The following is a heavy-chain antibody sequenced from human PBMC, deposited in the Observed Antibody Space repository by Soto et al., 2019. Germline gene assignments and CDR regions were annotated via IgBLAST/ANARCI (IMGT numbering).Heavy chain of an antibody. Sequence: GGSLRLSCGASGFGLSDFAMSWVRQAPGKGLQWVSAISGSGSDTYYADSVKGRFTISRDTSKSTLYLQMNSLRAEDTALYYCAKSFSSNWYDYFNSWGQGRLVTVSS. V-gene: IGHV3-23*01. CDR3: AKSFSSNWYDYFNS. J-gene: IGHJ4*02. D-gene: IGHD6-13*01. CDR2: ISGSGSDT. CDR1: GFGLSDFA.